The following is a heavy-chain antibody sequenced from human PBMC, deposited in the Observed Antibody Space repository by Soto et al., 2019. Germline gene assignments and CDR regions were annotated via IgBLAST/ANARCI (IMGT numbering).Heavy chain of an antibody. V-gene: IGHV4-4*02. CDR1: GGSISSSNW. CDR3: ARAPGEYGRRGLDY. CDR2: ISHSGNT. Sequence: QVQLQESGPGLVKPSGTLSLTCAVSGGSISSSNWWSWVRQPPGKGLEWIGEISHSGNTNYNPSLKNRVTISVDKSKNQFSLKLSSVTAADTAVYYCARAPGEYGRRGLDYWGQGTLVTVSS. J-gene: IGHJ4*02. D-gene: IGHD1-26*01.